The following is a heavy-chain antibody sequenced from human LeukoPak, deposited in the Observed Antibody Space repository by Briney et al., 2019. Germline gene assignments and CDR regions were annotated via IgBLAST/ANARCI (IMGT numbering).Heavy chain of an antibody. V-gene: IGHV3-48*03. CDR2: ISSSGSTI. J-gene: IGHJ1*01. D-gene: IGHD2-2*01. CDR1: GFTFSSYE. Sequence: GGSLRLSCAASGFTFSSYEMNWVRQAPGKGLEWVSYISSSGSTIYYADSVKGRFTISRDNAKDSLYLQMNSLRAEDTAVYYCAREGYCSSTSCYGPEYFQHWGQGTLVTVSS. CDR3: AREGYCSSTSCYGPEYFQH.